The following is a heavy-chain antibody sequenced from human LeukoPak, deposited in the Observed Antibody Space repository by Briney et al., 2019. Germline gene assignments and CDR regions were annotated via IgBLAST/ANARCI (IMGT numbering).Heavy chain of an antibody. D-gene: IGHD5-18*01. CDR3: AKGLKTAVGPYKGYHYYMDV. Sequence: GGSLRLSCAASGFTFSNYAMNWVRQAPGKGLEWVSSISSSSSYIYYADSVKGRFSISRDNAKNSLYLQMNSLRAEDTAIYYCAKGLKTAVGPYKGYHYYMDVWGKGTTVTASS. V-gene: IGHV3-21*04. CDR1: GFTFSNYA. CDR2: ISSSSSYI. J-gene: IGHJ6*03.